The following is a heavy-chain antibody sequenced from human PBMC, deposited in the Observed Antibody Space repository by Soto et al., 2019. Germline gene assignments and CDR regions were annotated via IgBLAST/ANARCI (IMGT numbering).Heavy chain of an antibody. D-gene: IGHD2-15*01. CDR1: DLTFSDYA. CDR3: AGCRGGTLYYLDY. CDR2: IGGSGDGT. Sequence: GGSLRLSCAASDLTFSDYAMNWVRQTPGKGLEWLSGIGGSGDGTFYADSVKGRFTISRDNSRNMLFLQMNSLRAEDTAVYYCAGCRGGTLYYLDYWGQGTLVTVSS. V-gene: IGHV3-23*01. J-gene: IGHJ4*02.